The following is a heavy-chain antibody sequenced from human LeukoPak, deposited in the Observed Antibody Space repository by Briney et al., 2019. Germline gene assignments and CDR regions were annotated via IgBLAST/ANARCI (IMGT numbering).Heavy chain of an antibody. CDR2: INPNSGGT. CDR1: GYTFTGYY. J-gene: IGHJ6*02. CDR3: ARDLPLWFGEGYYGMDV. V-gene: IGHV1-2*02. D-gene: IGHD3-10*01. Sequence: GASVKVSCKASGYTFTGYYMHWCHQAPGQGLGWMGWINPNSGGTNYAQKFQGRVTMTRDTSISTAYMELSRLRSDDTAVYYCARDLPLWFGEGYYGMDVWGQGTTVTVSS.